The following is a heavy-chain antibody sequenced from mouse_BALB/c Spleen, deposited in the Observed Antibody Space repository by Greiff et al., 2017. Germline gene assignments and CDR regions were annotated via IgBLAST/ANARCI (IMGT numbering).Heavy chain of an antibody. D-gene: IGHD2-4*01. CDR2: IWAGGST. CDR3: ARVPYDYDFAY. V-gene: IGHV2-9*02. J-gene: IGHJ3*01. CDR1: GFTLTSYG. Sequence: QVQLKESGPGLVAPSQSLSITCTVSGFTLTSYGVHWVRQPPGKGLEWLGVIWAGGSTNYNSALMSRLSISKDNSKSQVFLKMNSLQTDDTAMYYCARVPYDYDFAYWGQGTLVTVSA.